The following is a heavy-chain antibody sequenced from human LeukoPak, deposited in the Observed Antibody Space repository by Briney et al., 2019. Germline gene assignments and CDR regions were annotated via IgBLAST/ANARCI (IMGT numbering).Heavy chain of an antibody. D-gene: IGHD2-21*01. CDR1: GGSISINNYY. CDR3: ARVPLVVGPFDY. CDR2: IYYSGST. Sequence: SETLSLTCTVSGGSISINNYYWGWIRQPPGKGLEWIGSIYYSGSTYCNPSLKSRVTISVDTSKNQFSLKLSSVTAADTAVYYCARVPLVVGPFDYWGQGTLVTVSS. V-gene: IGHV4-39*07. J-gene: IGHJ4*02.